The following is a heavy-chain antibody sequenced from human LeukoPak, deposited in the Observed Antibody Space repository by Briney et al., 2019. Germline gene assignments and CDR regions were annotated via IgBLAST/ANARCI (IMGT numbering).Heavy chain of an antibody. CDR3: ARDLGSPYYDYVWGSYYFDY. V-gene: IGHV3-30-3*01. Sequence: LGGSLRLSCAASGFTFSSYAMHWVRQAPGKGLEWVAVISYDGSNKYYADSVKGRFTISRDNSKNTLYLQMNSLRAEDTAVYYCARDLGSPYYDYVWGSYYFDYWGQGTLVTVSS. J-gene: IGHJ4*02. CDR2: ISYDGSNK. CDR1: GFTFSSYA. D-gene: IGHD3-16*01.